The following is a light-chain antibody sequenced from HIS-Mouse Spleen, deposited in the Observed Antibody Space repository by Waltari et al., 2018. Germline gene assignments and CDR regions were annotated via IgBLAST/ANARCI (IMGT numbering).Light chain of an antibody. CDR1: QSVSSSY. V-gene: IGKV3D-20*02. CDR3: QQRSNWPLT. Sequence: EIVFTQSPGTLSLSPGERATLSCRASQSVSSSYLAWYQQKPGQAPRLLIYGASSRATGIPARFSGSGSGTDFTLTISSLEPEDFAVYYCQQRSNWPLTFGGGTKVEIK. J-gene: IGKJ4*01. CDR2: GAS.